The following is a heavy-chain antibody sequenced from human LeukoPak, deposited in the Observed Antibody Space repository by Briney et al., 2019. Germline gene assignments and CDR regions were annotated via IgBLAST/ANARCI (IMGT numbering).Heavy chain of an antibody. CDR2: ISGSGGST. Sequence: QPGGSLRLSCAASGFTFSSYAMSWVRQAPGKGLEWVSAISGSGGSTYYADSVKGRFTISRDNSKNTLYLQMNSLRAEDTAVYYCAKDVYYDSSGYYYPDAFDIWGQGTMVTVSS. J-gene: IGHJ3*02. CDR3: AKDVYYDSSGYYYPDAFDI. CDR1: GFTFSSYA. D-gene: IGHD3-22*01. V-gene: IGHV3-23*01.